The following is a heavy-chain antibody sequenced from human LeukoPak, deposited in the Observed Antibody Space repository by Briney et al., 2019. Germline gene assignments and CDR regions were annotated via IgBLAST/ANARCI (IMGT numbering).Heavy chain of an antibody. CDR2: ISYDGGKK. V-gene: IGHV3-30*18. CDR1: GFTFSNYG. CDR3: AKDRAIDY. J-gene: IGHJ4*02. D-gene: IGHD3-10*01. Sequence: GGSLGLSCAASGFTFSNYGMHWVRQAPGKGLEWVAVISYDGGKKYYADSVKGRFTVSRDNSKNTLYPQMNSLIPEDTAVYYCAKDRAIDYWGQGTLVTVSS.